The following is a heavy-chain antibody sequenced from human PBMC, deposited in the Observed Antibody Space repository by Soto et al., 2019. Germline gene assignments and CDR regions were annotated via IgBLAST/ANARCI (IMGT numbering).Heavy chain of an antibody. Sequence: GGSLRLSCAASGFTVSSNYMSWVRQAPGKGLEWVSVIYSGGSTYYADSVKGRFTISRDNSKNTLYLQMNGLRAEDTAVYYCAREGDIEPAGGHYYYGMDVWGQGTTVTVSS. D-gene: IGHD2-15*01. V-gene: IGHV3-53*01. J-gene: IGHJ6*02. CDR2: IYSGGST. CDR3: AREGDIEPAGGHYYYGMDV. CDR1: GFTVSSNY.